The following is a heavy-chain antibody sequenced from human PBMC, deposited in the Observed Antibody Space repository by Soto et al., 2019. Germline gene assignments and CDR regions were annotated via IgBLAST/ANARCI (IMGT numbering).Heavy chain of an antibody. D-gene: IGHD1-1*01. V-gene: IGHV1-46*03. Sequence: QVQLVQSGAEVKKPGASVKVSCKASGYTLTSYYFHWVRQAPGQGLEWVGLINPSGGSTTYARKFQGKVTMTRDSSTSTVYLELSSLRSEDTAVYFCARSNWNDVSYFDYWCQGTLVTVSS. CDR3: ARSNWNDVSYFDY. CDR1: GYTLTSYY. CDR2: INPSGGST. J-gene: IGHJ4*02.